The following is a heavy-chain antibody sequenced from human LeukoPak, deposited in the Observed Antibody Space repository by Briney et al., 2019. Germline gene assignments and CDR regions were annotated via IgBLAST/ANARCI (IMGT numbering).Heavy chain of an antibody. V-gene: IGHV3-30*18. D-gene: IGHD3-9*01. Sequence: PGGSLRLSCAASGFTFSSYGMNWVRQAPGKGLEWVAVISYDGSNKYYADSVKGRFTVSRDNYKNTLYMKMNRVGAEDAAECYCAEVSLFYDILTGLGPWGQGTLVTVSS. CDR3: AEVSLFYDILTGLGP. CDR1: GFTFSSYG. CDR2: ISYDGSNK. J-gene: IGHJ5*02.